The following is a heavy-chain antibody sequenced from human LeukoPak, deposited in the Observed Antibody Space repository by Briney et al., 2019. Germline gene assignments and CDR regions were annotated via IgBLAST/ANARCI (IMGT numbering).Heavy chain of an antibody. Sequence: PGGSLRLSCAASGFTFSSYAMSWVRQAPGKGLEWVSAISGSGGSTYYADSVKGRFTISRDNSKNTLYLQMNSLRAEDTAVYYCARGLTGYYPYYYGMDVWGQGTTVTVSS. V-gene: IGHV3-23*01. CDR2: ISGSGGST. D-gene: IGHD3-9*01. J-gene: IGHJ6*02. CDR3: ARGLTGYYPYYYGMDV. CDR1: GFTFSSYA.